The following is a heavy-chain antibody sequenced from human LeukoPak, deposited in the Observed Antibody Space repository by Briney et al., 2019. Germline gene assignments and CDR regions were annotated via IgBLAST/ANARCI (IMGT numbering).Heavy chain of an antibody. CDR3: ASWPVGWYGEDS. D-gene: IGHD6-19*01. CDR1: GFIFSAYY. J-gene: IGHJ4*02. CDR2: INADGSHS. V-gene: IGHV3-74*01. Sequence: GTSLRLSCAASGFIFSAYYMHWVRQSPGKGLEWVADINADGSHSSYADSVKGRFTISRDTPKNTLYLQMNSLRVEDTAVYYCASWPVGWYGEDSWGQGTLVTVSS.